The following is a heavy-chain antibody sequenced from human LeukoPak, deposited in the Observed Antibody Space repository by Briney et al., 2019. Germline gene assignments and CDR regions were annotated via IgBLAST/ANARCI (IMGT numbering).Heavy chain of an antibody. CDR1: GYTFTSYG. J-gene: IGHJ5*02. CDR2: ISAYNGNT. V-gene: IGHV1-18*01. Sequence: GASVKVSCKASGYTFTSYGISWVRQAPGQELEWMGWISAYNGNTNYAQKLQGRVTMTTDASTSTAYMELRSLRSDDTAVYYCARDRYCSSTSCSNWFDPWGQGTLVTVSS. D-gene: IGHD2-2*01. CDR3: ARDRYCSSTSCSNWFDP.